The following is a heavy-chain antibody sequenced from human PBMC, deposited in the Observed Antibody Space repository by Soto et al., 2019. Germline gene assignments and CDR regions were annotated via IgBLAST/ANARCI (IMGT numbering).Heavy chain of an antibody. D-gene: IGHD6-25*01. Sequence: PXGALKISCKGCGYSFTSYWISWVRQMPGKGLEWMGSIDPSDSYTNYSPSFQGHVTISADKSISTAYLQWSSLKASDTAMYYCARPNGHALAAPLDVWGQGTTVTVSS. V-gene: IGHV5-10-1*01. CDR1: GYSFTSYW. CDR2: IDPSDSYT. J-gene: IGHJ6*02. CDR3: ARPNGHALAAPLDV.